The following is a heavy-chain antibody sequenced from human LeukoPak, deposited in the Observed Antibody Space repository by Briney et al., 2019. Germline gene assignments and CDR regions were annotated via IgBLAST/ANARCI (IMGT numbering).Heavy chain of an antibody. CDR1: GGSISSSSYY. CDR3: ARVGIVVVTAIYWYFDL. CDR2: LYYSGST. J-gene: IGHJ2*01. V-gene: IGHV4-39*07. Sequence: SETLSLTCTVSGGSISSSSYYWGWIRQPPGKGLEWIGSLYYSGSTYYNPSLKSRVTISVDTSKNQFSLELSSVTAADTAVYYCARVGIVVVTAIYWYFDLWGRGTLVTVSS. D-gene: IGHD2-21*02.